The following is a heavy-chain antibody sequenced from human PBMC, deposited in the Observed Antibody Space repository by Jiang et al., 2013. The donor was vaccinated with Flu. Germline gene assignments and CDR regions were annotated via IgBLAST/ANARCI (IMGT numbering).Heavy chain of an antibody. CDR1: GYSFTHYA. D-gene: IGHD3-3*02. CDR3: ARSLISKGPYNWFDP. J-gene: IGHJ5*02. V-gene: IGHV1-3*01. CDR2: VNPGNGDT. Sequence: SVKVSCKASGYSFTHYAIHWVRQAPGQRLEWMGWVNPGNGDTKYSQKFQGRVTITRDTSATTVYMEVSSLRSEDTAVYYCARSLISKGPYNWFDPWGQGTLVTVSS.